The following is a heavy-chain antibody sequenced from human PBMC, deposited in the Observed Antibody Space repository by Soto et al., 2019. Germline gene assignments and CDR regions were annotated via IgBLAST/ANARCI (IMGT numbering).Heavy chain of an antibody. V-gene: IGHV3-30*18. CDR3: AKDPANYYGTGSYDSSAAY. CDR1: GFTFSSYG. D-gene: IGHD3-10*01. CDR2: ISYDGSNK. Sequence: QVQLVESGGGVVQPGRSLRLSCAASGFTFSSYGMHWVRQAPGKGLEWVAVISYDGSNKYYADSVKGRFTISRDNSKNTLYVQMNSQRAEDTAGYYCAKDPANYYGTGSYDSSAAYWGQGTLVTVSS. J-gene: IGHJ4*02.